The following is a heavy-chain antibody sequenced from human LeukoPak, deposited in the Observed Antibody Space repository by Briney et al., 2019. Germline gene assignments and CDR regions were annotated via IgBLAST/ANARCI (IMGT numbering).Heavy chain of an antibody. D-gene: IGHD6-19*01. J-gene: IGHJ4*02. Sequence: PGGSLRLSCAASGFTFSSYAMSWVRQAPGKELEWVAIISGSAGSTYYADSVKGRFTISRDNSEDTLYLQMNSLRGEDTAIYYCAKYWGTGWLGPFDYGGQGTLVTVSS. CDR3: AKYWGTGWLGPFDY. CDR1: GFTFSSYA. V-gene: IGHV3-23*01. CDR2: ISGSAGST.